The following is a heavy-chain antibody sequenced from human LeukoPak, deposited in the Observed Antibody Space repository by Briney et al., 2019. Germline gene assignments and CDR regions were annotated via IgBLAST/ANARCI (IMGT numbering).Heavy chain of an antibody. J-gene: IGHJ6*03. CDR1: GFTFSSYG. V-gene: IGHV3-30*02. D-gene: IGHD6-6*01. CDR3: AKYLKYSSSHYDAITTAHYYYMDV. Sequence: PGGSLRLSCAASGFTFSSYGMHWVRQTPGKGLEWVAFIRYDGSNKYYADSVKGRFTISRDNSKNTLYLQMNSLRAEDTAVYYCAKYLKYSSSHYDAITTAHYYYMDVWGKGTTVTVSS. CDR2: IRYDGSNK.